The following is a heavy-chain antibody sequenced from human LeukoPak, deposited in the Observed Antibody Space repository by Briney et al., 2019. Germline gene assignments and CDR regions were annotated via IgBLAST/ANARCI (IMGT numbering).Heavy chain of an antibody. CDR2: TSETGGAR. J-gene: IGHJ3*02. CDR3: AKAIARHRDLDAFDI. CDR1: GFAFSTSG. D-gene: IGHD2-21*01. Sequence: GGSLRLSCVASGFAFSTSGMSWFRQAPGRGPEWVSGTSETGGARYYADSVRGRFTISKDNSKNTLFLQMDNLRAEDTALYYCAKAIARHRDLDAFDIWGQGTLVSVSS. V-gene: IGHV3-23*01.